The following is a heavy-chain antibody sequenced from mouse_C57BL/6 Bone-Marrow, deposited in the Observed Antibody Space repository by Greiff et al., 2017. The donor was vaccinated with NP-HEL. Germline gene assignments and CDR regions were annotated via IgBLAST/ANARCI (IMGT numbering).Heavy chain of an antibody. CDR1: GYTFTDYN. D-gene: IGHD1-1*01. Sequence: EVQLQQSGPELVKPGASVKMSCKASGYTFTDYNMHWVKQSHGQSLEWIGYIKPNNGGTSYNQKFKGKATLTVNKSSSTAYMELRSLTSEDSAVYYCARGTTVVEYFDVWGTGTTVTVSS. V-gene: IGHV1-22*01. J-gene: IGHJ1*03. CDR3: ARGTTVVEYFDV. CDR2: IKPNNGGT.